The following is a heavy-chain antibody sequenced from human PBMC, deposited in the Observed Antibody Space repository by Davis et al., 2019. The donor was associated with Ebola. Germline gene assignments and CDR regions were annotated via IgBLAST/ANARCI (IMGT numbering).Heavy chain of an antibody. CDR1: GFTFSPYA. V-gene: IGHV3-23*01. J-gene: IGHJ6*02. CDR3: AKDLLEIPPGGGMDV. Sequence: PGGSLRLSCVASGFTFSPYAMTWVRQAPGKGLEWVSSISGSGNTTYYADSVEGRFTISRDNSKNTLYLQMNSLRAEDTAVYYCAKDLLEIPPGGGMDVWGQGTTVTVSS. D-gene: IGHD1-1*01. CDR2: ISGSGNTT.